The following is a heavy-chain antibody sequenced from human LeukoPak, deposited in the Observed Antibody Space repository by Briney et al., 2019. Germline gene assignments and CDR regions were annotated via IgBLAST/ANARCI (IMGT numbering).Heavy chain of an antibody. CDR1: GYTFTGYY. CDR3: ARDKYLAAAGPDY. D-gene: IGHD6-13*01. CDR2: INPNSGGT. J-gene: IGHJ4*02. Sequence: ASVKVSXKASGYTFTGYYMHWVRQAPGQGLEWMGWINPNSGGTNYAQKFQGRVTMTRDTSISTAYMELSRLRSDDTAAYYCARDKYLAAAGPDYWGQGTLVTVSS. V-gene: IGHV1-2*02.